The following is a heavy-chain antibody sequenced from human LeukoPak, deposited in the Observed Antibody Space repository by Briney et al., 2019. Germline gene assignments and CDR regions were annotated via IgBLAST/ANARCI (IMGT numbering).Heavy chain of an antibody. V-gene: IGHV1-2*02. CDR1: GYTFTGYY. Sequence: ASVKVSCKASGYTFTGYYMHWVRQAPGQGLEWMGWINPNSGGTNYARKFQGRVTMTRDTSISTAYMELSRLRSDDTAVYYCARVAADYGMDVWGQGTTVTVSS. CDR2: INPNSGGT. D-gene: IGHD6-13*01. CDR3: ARVAADYGMDV. J-gene: IGHJ6*02.